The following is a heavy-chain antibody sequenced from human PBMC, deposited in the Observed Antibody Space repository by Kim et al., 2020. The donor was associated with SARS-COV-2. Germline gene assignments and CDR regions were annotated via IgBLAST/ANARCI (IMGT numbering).Heavy chain of an antibody. Sequence: GGSLRLSCAASGFTFSSHWMHWVRHTPGKGLVWVSRINSDGSDTSYADSVTGRFTISRDNARNTLFLQMNSLTAADTAVYYCARNNWGIDYWGQGTRVNV. J-gene: IGHJ4*02. CDR1: GFTFSSHW. D-gene: IGHD7-27*01. CDR2: INSDGSDT. CDR3: ARNNWGIDY. V-gene: IGHV3-74*01.